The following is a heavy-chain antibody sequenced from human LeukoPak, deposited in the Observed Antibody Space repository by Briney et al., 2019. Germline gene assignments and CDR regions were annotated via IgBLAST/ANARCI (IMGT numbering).Heavy chain of an antibody. CDR2: IYPGDSDT. V-gene: IGHV5-51*01. CDR3: ARRSHYSSNRMYNFDS. Sequence: GESLKISCKGSGYSFTSYWIGWVRQMPGKGLEWMGIIYPGDSDTRYSPSFQGQVTISADKSISTAYLQWSSLKASDTAMYYCARRSHYSSNRMYNFDSWGQGTLVTVSS. J-gene: IGHJ4*02. D-gene: IGHD2-2*01. CDR1: GYSFTSYW.